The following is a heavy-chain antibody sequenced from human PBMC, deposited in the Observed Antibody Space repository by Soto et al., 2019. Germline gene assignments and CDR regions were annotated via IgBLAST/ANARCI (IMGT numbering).Heavy chain of an antibody. V-gene: IGHV5-51*01. CDR2: IYPGDSDT. J-gene: IGHJ4*02. Sequence: GESLKISCKGSGYSFTNYWIGWVRQMPGKGLEWMGIIYPGDSDTRYSPSFRGQVTISADKSISTAYLQWSSLKASDTAMYYCARLQAAARDNDLTFHYWGQGTLVTVSS. D-gene: IGHD6-13*01. CDR3: ARLQAAARDNDLTFHY. CDR1: GYSFTNYW.